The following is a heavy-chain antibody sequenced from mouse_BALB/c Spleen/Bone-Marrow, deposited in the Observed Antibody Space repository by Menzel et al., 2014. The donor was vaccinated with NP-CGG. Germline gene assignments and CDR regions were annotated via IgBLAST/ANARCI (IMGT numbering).Heavy chain of an antibody. D-gene: IGHD2-4*01. CDR2: INPSNGRT. CDR1: GYTFTSYW. Sequence: VQLQQSGAELVKPGASVKLSCKASGYTFTSYWMHWVKQRPGQGLEWIGEINPSNGRTNYNEKFKSKATLTVDKSSSTAYMQLSSLTSEDSAVYYCARDDYAYWGQGTLVTVSA. CDR3: ARDDYAY. J-gene: IGHJ3*01. V-gene: IGHV1S81*02.